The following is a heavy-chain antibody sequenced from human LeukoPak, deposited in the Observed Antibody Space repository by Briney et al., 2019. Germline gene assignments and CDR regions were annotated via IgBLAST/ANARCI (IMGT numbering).Heavy chain of an antibody. J-gene: IGHJ3*02. CDR2: INPNSGGT. CDR3: ARRHYDNDAFDI. V-gene: IGHV1-2*02. D-gene: IGHD3-22*01. Sequence: ASVKVSCKASGYTFTGYYMHWVRQAPGQGPEWMGWINPNSGGTINAQKFQGRVTMTRDTSISTAYMELRSLRSDDTAVYYCARRHYDNDAFDIWGQGTMVTVSS. CDR1: GYTFTGYY.